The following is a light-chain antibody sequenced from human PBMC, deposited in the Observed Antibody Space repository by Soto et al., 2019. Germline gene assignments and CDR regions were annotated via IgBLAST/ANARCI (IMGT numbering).Light chain of an antibody. CDR2: GAS. CDR1: QSVSSSY. V-gene: IGKV3-20*01. CDR3: QQYGSSFFT. Sequence: EIVLTQSPGTLSLSPGERATLSCRASQSVSSSYLAWYQQKPGQAPRLLIYGASSRATGIPDRFSGSGSGTDFTLPTSRREPEDFSVYYCQQYGSSFFTFGGGTKVEIK. J-gene: IGKJ4*02.